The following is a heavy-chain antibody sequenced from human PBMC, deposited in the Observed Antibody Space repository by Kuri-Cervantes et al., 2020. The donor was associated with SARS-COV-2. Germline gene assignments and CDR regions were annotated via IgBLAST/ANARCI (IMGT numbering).Heavy chain of an antibody. CDR1: GFTFSSYS. CDR3: AKDSLLEVKFDY. J-gene: IGHJ4*02. V-gene: IGHV3-21*01. Sequence: GGSLRLSCAASGFTFSSYSMNWVRQAPGKGLEWVSSISSSSGSIYYADSVKGRFTISRDNSKNTLYLQMNSLRAEDTAVYYCAKDSLLEVKFDYWGQGTLVTVSS. CDR2: ISSSSGSI. D-gene: IGHD1-1*01.